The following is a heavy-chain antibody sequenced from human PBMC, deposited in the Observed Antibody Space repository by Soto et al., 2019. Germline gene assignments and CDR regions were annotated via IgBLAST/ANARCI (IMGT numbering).Heavy chain of an antibody. J-gene: IGHJ4*02. D-gene: IGHD4-17*01. V-gene: IGHV4-30-4*01. Sequence: QVQLQESGPGLVKPSQTLSLTCTVSGGSISSGDYYWSWIRQPPGKGLEWIGYIYYSGSTYYNPSLKVRVPISVDTSKNQCSLKLSSVTAADTAVYYCAREGKRYGDYGGIDYWGQGTLFTVSS. CDR1: GGSISSGDYY. CDR3: AREGKRYGDYGGIDY. CDR2: IYYSGST.